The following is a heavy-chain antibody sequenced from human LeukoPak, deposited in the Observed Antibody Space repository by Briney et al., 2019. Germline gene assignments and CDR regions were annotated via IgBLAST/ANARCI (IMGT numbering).Heavy chain of an antibody. CDR3: ARGPYSSSWYVPAAGYYYYYGMDV. J-gene: IGHJ6*02. V-gene: IGHV1-8*01. D-gene: IGHD6-13*01. CDR2: MNPNSGNT. CDR1: GYTSTSYD. Sequence: ASVKVSCKASGYTSTSYDINWVRQATGQGLEWMGWMNPNSGNTGYAQKFQGRVTMTRNTSISTAYMELSSLRSEDTAVYYCARGPYSSSWYVPAAGYYYYYGMDVWGQGTTVTVSS.